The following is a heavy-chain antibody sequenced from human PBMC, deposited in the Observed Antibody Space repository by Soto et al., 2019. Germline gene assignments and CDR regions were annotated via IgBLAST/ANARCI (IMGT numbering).Heavy chain of an antibody. CDR3: ARGRYDFCSGQYDANFFYSRMDV. Sequence: QVQLVQSGAEVKKPGSSVKVSCRAFGDTFSNYAFSWVRQAPGQGLEWMGGIIRIFGTANYAQKFQGRVTITAADSTRTAYMELSSMRTEDAAVYYRARGRYDFCSGQYDANFFYSRMDVWGQGTTVTVSS. D-gene: IGHD3-3*01. CDR1: GDTFSNYA. J-gene: IGHJ6*02. V-gene: IGHV1-69*12. CDR2: IIRIFGTA.